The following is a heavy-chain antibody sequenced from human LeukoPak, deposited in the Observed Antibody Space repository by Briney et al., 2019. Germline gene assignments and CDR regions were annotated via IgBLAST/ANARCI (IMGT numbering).Heavy chain of an antibody. J-gene: IGHJ4*02. D-gene: IGHD2-15*01. CDR3: ARGSLLLD. Sequence: PGGSLRLSCAASGFTLSSDYMSWVRQAPGKGLEGVSVIYGGVTTYSAASVKGRFTISRDNSKNTLYLQMNSLRAEDTAMYYCARGSLLLDWGQGTLVTVPS. CDR2: IYGGVTT. CDR1: GFTLSSDY. V-gene: IGHV3-66*01.